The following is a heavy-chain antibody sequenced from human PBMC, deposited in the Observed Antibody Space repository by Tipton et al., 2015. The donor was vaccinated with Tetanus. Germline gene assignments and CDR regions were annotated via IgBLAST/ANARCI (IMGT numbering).Heavy chain of an antibody. J-gene: IGHJ4*02. D-gene: IGHD3-9*01. Sequence: TLSLTCTVSGGSISSGVYYWGWLRQDPGKGLEWIGRISYSGNTAYNPSLKSRVAISVDTSKNQFSLKLPSGTAADTAVYYCARRGGDFLTGYYDSWGQGTPVIVSS. CDR2: ISYSGNT. CDR1: GGSISSGVYY. CDR3: ARRGGDFLTGYYDS. V-gene: IGHV4-39*01.